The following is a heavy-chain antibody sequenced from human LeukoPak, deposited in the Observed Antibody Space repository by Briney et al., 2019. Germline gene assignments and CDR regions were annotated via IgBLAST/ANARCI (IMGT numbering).Heavy chain of an antibody. D-gene: IGHD4-17*01. Sequence: PSETLSLTCTVSGGSISSSSYYWGWIRQPPGKGLEWIGSIYYSGSTYYNPSLKSRVTISVDTSKNQFSLKLSSVTAADTAVYYCASRPGDYYAFDIWGQGTMVTVSS. CDR3: ASRPGDYYAFDI. J-gene: IGHJ3*02. V-gene: IGHV4-39*01. CDR2: IYYSGST. CDR1: GGSISSSSYY.